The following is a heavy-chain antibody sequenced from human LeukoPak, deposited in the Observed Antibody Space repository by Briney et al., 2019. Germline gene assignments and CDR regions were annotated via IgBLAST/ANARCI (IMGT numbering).Heavy chain of an antibody. Sequence: GGSLRLSCAASGFTFSSYSMNWVRQAPGKGLEWVAFIRYDGSNKYYADSVKGRFTISRDNSKNTLYLQMNSLRAEDTAVYYCAKSSPMVRGVMSYWGQGTLVTVSS. CDR1: GFTFSSYS. CDR3: AKSSPMVRGVMSY. V-gene: IGHV3-30*02. CDR2: IRYDGSNK. D-gene: IGHD3-10*01. J-gene: IGHJ4*02.